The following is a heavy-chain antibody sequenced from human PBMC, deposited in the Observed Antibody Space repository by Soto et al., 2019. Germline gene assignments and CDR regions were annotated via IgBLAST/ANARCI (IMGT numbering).Heavy chain of an antibody. CDR2: IKSKSDDGTT. CDR3: TSYSASAVRY. V-gene: IGHV3-15*07. D-gene: IGHD1-26*01. CDR1: CFTFNNAW. Sequence: PGGSLRLSCVGSCFTFNNAWMNWVRQAPGKGLEWVGRIKSKSDDGTTDYAATVRGRFNISRDDSQNMLFLQMNGLKTEDTAVYFCTSYSASAVRYWGQRTLVTVSS. J-gene: IGHJ4*02.